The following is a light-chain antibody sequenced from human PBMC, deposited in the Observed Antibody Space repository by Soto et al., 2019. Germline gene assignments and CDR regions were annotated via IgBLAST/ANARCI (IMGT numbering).Light chain of an antibody. CDR3: NSYSSSSTYV. Sequence: QSALTQPASVSGSPGQSITISCTGTSSDVGGFNYVSWYQQHPGKAPKLMIYDVTNRHSGVSYRFSGSKSGNTASLTISGLQAEDEADDYCNSYSSSSTYVFGTGTKVTVL. J-gene: IGLJ1*01. CDR2: DVT. V-gene: IGLV2-14*03. CDR1: SSDVGGFNY.